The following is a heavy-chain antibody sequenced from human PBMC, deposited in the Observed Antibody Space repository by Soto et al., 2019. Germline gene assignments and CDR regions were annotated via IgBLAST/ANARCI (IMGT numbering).Heavy chain of an antibody. V-gene: IGHV3-23*01. D-gene: IGHD6-19*01. Sequence: EVQLLESGGGVVQPGGSLRLSCVASGFNFKKFAMAWVRQAPGGGLGCVSGISCCGGSTSYADSVKGRFSIARDDSKNTLSLPMNSLRVEDTAQYYCAKADGEQWLVPHLDTWGQGTLVTVS. CDR1: GFNFKKFA. J-gene: IGHJ5*02. CDR3: AKADGEQWLVPHLDT. CDR2: ISCCGGST.